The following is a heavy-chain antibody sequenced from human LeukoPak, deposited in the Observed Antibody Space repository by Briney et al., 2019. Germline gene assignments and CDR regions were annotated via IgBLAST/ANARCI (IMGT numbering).Heavy chain of an antibody. J-gene: IGHJ4*02. V-gene: IGHV3-7*01. Sequence: GGSLRLSCAASGFTFSRYWMTWVRQSPGKGLEWVANINQDGSDKYYGDSVTGRFTISRDNAENSLFLQMNSLRADDTGVYYCARAREAPANVFSGHWGQGVVVTVSS. CDR1: GFTFSRYW. D-gene: IGHD5-12*01. CDR3: ARAREAPANVFSGH. CDR2: INQDGSDK.